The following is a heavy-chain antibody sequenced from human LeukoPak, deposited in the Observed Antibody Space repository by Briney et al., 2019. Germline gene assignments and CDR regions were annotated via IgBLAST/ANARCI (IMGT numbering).Heavy chain of an antibody. V-gene: IGHV3-48*03. CDR3: ARGGSFVEY. J-gene: IGHJ4*02. CDR1: GFTFTSYA. D-gene: IGHD3-10*01. CDR2: ISSGGSTV. Sequence: GGSLRLSCAASGFTFTSYAMNWVRQAPGKGLEWVSYISSGGSTVYYADSVKGRFTVSRDNAKNSLYLQMSSLRAEDTAVYYCARGGSFVEYWGQGTLVSVSS.